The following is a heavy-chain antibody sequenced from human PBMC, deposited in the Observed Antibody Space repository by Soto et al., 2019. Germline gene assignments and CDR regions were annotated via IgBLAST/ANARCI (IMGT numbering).Heavy chain of an antibody. CDR3: ARQSRDSSWPNWFDP. CDR1: RGSISSSNYY. Sequence: QLQLQESGPGLVKPSETLSLTCTVSRGSISSSNYYWAWIRQPPGKGLEWIGSVYYSGSTYYNAAPKSRLTISGDTSKNQFSLKLSSVTAADTAVYYCARQSRDSSWPNWFDPWGQGTLVTVSS. CDR2: VYYSGST. D-gene: IGHD6-13*01. J-gene: IGHJ5*02. V-gene: IGHV4-39*01.